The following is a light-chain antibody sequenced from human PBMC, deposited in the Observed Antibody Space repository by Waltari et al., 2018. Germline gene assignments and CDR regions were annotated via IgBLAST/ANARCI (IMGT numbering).Light chain of an antibody. CDR1: SSNIGSNT. CDR2: NDD. Sequence: QSVLTQPPSASGAPGQRVTITCSIGSSNIGSNTVNWYQQFPGTAPKLLMFNDDRRAAGVPGGFSGSRSGTSASLAISGLQSEDEATYYWAAWDDTLKGLFGGGTTLTVL. CDR3: AAWDDTLKGL. V-gene: IGLV1-44*01. J-gene: IGLJ3*02.